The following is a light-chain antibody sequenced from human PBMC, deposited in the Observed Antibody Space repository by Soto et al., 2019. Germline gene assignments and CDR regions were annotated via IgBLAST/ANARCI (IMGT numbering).Light chain of an antibody. CDR1: SSNIGAVYD. CDR2: GNS. V-gene: IGLV1-40*01. J-gene: IGLJ2*01. Sequence: QSVLTQPPSVSGAPGQRVTISCTWSSSNIGAVYDVHWYQQLPGTAPKLLIYGNSNRPSGVPDRFSGSKSGTSASLAITGLQAEDEADYYCQSYDSSLSKVFGGGTKLTVL. CDR3: QSYDSSLSKV.